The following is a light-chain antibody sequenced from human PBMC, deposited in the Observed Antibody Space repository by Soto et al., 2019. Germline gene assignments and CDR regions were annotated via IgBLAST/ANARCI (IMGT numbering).Light chain of an antibody. CDR2: DAS. Sequence: LTQSPATLSLSPGXXAXXSXXXXQSVSSXYLAWYQQKPGLAPRLLIYDASSRATGIPDRFSGSGSGTDFTLTISRLEPEDXAVYYCQQYGSSPWTFGQGTKVEIK. V-gene: IGKV3D-20*01. CDR1: QSVSSXY. CDR3: QQYGSSPWT. J-gene: IGKJ1*01.